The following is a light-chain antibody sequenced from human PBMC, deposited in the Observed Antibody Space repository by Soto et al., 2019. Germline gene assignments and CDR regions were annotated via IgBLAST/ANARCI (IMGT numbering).Light chain of an antibody. V-gene: IGKV3-20*01. CDR1: QSINGRS. CDR3: QQYGSSAPTT. CDR2: DAS. J-gene: IGKJ1*01. Sequence: DIVLTQSRGTLSLSPGESATLSCAASQSINGRSLAWYQQKPGQAPRLLIYDASSRATGIPDRFSASGSGTDFTLTISSLEPEDFAVYYCQQYGSSAPTTFGQGTKVDIK.